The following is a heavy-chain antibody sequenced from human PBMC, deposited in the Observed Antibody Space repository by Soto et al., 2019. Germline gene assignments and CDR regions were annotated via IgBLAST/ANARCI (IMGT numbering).Heavy chain of an antibody. CDR3: ARGNYQNNWFDP. CDR1: GGTFSSYA. V-gene: IGHV1-69*13. D-gene: IGHD3-16*02. J-gene: IGHJ5*02. CDR2: IIPIFGTA. Sequence: SVKVSCKASGGTFSSYAISWVRQAPGQGLEWMGGIIPIFGTANYAQKFQGRVTITADESTSTAYMELSSLRSEDTAVYYCARGNYQNNWFDPWGQGTLVTVSS.